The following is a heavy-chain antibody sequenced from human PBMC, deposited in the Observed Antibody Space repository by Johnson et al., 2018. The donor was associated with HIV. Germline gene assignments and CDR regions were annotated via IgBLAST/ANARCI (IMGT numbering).Heavy chain of an antibody. CDR3: ARKGSSGFGGIDAFDI. Sequence: QVQLVESGGGLVKPGGSLRLSCAASGFNFNDNYMAWIHQAPGKGLEWVSYISSSGGTTPNADSVKGRFTIPRNNAKNSLYLQMNSLRAEDTAVYYCARKGSSGFGGIDAFDIWGQGTMVTVSS. CDR1: GFNFNDNY. V-gene: IGHV3-11*04. J-gene: IGHJ3*02. D-gene: IGHD3-22*01. CDR2: ISSSGGTT.